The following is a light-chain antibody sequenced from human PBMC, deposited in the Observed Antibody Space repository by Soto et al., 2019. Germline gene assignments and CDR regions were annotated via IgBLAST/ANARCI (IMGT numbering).Light chain of an antibody. V-gene: IGLV2-14*01. Sequence: QPVLTQPASVSGSPGQSITISCTGTSSDVGGYNYVSWYQQHPGKAPKLMIYDVTNRPSGVSNRFSGSKSANTASLTISGLQAEDEADYYCSSYTSSSTLGVFGGGTKLTVL. J-gene: IGLJ3*02. CDR1: SSDVGGYNY. CDR2: DVT. CDR3: SSYTSSSTLGV.